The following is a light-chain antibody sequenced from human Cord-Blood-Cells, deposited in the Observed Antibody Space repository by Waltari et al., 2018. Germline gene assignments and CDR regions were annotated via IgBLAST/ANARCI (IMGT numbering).Light chain of an antibody. CDR3: SSYTSSSTLVV. J-gene: IGLJ2*01. V-gene: IGLV2-14*01. CDR2: DVS. Sequence: QSALTQPASVSGSPGPSITISCTGTSSDVGGYNYVSCYQQHPGKAPKLMIYDVSNRPSGVSNRFSGSKSGNTASLTISGLQAEDEADYYCSSYTSSSTLVVFGGGTKLTVL. CDR1: SSDVGGYNY.